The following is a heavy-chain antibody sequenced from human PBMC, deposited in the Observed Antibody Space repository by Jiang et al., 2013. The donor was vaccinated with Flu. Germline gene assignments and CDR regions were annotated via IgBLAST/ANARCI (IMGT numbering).Heavy chain of an antibody. CDR3: ARVGRYGDLRAAFDI. Sequence: GAEVKKPGASVKVSCKASGYTFTSYYMHWVRQAPGQGLEWMGIINPSGGSTSYAQKFQGRVTMTRDTSTSTVYMELSSLRSEDTAVYYCARVGRYGDLRAAFDIWGQGTMVTVSS. V-gene: IGHV1-46*03. CDR2: INPSGGST. D-gene: IGHD4-17*01. J-gene: IGHJ3*02. CDR1: GYTFTSYY.